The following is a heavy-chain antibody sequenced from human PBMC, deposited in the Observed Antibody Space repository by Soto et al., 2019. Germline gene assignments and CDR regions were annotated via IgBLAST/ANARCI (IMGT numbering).Heavy chain of an antibody. CDR3: AREGPTSETNDY. Sequence: QVQLVESGGGVVQPGRSLRLSCAASGFTFSSYGMHWVRQAPGKGLEWVAVIWYDGSNKYYGDSVKGRFTISRDNSKNTLDLQMNSLRAEDTAVYYCAREGPTSETNDYWGQVTLVTVSS. CDR2: IWYDGSNK. CDR1: GFTFSSYG. J-gene: IGHJ4*02. V-gene: IGHV3-33*01.